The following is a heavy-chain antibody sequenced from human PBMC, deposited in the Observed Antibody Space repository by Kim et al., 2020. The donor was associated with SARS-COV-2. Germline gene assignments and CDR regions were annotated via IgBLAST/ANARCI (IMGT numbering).Heavy chain of an antibody. CDR1: GGSISSGGYY. Sequence: SETLSLTCTVSGGSISSGGYYWSWIRQHPGKGLEWIGYIYYSGSTYYNPSLKSRVTISVDTSKNQFSLKLSSVTAADTAVYYCARGGFDFWSVGPCPFDPWGQGTLVTVSS. CDR3: ARGGFDFWSVGPCPFDP. V-gene: IGHV4-31*03. CDR2: IYYSGST. J-gene: IGHJ5*02. D-gene: IGHD3-3*01.